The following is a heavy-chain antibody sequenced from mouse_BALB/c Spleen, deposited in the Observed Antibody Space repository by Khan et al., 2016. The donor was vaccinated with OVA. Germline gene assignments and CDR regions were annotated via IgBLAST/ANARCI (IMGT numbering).Heavy chain of an antibody. J-gene: IGHJ3*01. CDR2: ISPGSGDT. V-gene: IGHV1-77*01. CDR3: ARRNDFRGTFDY. D-gene: IGHD2-13*01. CDR1: GYTFTAYY. Sequence: QVQLKQSGAELARPGASVKLSCKAAGYTFTAYYINWVKQRTGQGLEWIGEISPGSGDTYYTETFKGQATLPADKSSNTVYMQLSSLTAEASAVSCGARRNDFRGTFDYWGQGTLVTVSA.